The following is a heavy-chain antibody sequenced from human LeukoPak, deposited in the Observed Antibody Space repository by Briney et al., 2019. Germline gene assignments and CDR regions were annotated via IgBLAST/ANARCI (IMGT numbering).Heavy chain of an antibody. J-gene: IGHJ4*02. D-gene: IGHD1-26*01. V-gene: IGHV3-53*01. CDR1: GFTVNSTY. Sequence: GGSLRLSCAASGFTVNSTYMSGVRQAPGKGLECVSLIYRGGDTYYAESVRGRFTISRDNSQNILYLQMNRLRAEDTAVYYCARSGGTYYFGYFGFWGQGTLVTVSS. CDR2: IYRGGDT. CDR3: ARSGGTYYFGYFGF.